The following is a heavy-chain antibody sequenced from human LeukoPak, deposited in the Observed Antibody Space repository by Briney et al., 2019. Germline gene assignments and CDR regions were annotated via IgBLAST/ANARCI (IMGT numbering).Heavy chain of an antibody. CDR3: ARDGQQLARGWFDP. V-gene: IGHV4-39*07. CDR1: GGSISSSSYY. J-gene: IGHJ5*02. D-gene: IGHD6-13*01. Sequence: SETLSLTCTVSGGSISSSSYYWGWIRQPPGKGLEWIGSIYYSGSTYYNPSLKSRVTISVDTSKNQFSLKLSSVTAADTAVYYCARDGQQLARGWFDPWGQGTLVTASS. CDR2: IYYSGST.